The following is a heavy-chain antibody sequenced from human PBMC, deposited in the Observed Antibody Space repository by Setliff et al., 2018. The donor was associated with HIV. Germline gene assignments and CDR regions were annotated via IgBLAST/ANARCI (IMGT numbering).Heavy chain of an antibody. Sequence: PSETLSLTCTVSGDSISGYYWSWVRQPAAKGLEWIGRIYSSGSTIYNPSLKSRVTMSVDTSKTQFSLKLSSVTAADTAVYYCARRRDGSSWYRGDFDYWGQGTLVTVSS. CDR3: ARRRDGSSWYRGDFDY. CDR2: IYSSGST. J-gene: IGHJ4*02. CDR1: GDSISGYY. D-gene: IGHD6-13*01. V-gene: IGHV4-4*07.